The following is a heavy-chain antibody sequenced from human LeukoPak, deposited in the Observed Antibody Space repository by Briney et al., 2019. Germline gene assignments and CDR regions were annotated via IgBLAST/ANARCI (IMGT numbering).Heavy chain of an antibody. CDR1: GFTFSSYD. CDR2: IGTAGDT. J-gene: IGHJ4*02. D-gene: IGHD3-16*02. V-gene: IGHV3-13*01. CDR3: ARWGVWGSYRPIDY. Sequence: PGGSLRLSCAASGFTFSSYDMHWVRQATGQGLEWVSAIGTAGDTYYPGSVKGRFTISRDNAKNTLYLQMNSLRAEDTAVYYCARWGVWGSYRPIDYWGQGSLVTVSS.